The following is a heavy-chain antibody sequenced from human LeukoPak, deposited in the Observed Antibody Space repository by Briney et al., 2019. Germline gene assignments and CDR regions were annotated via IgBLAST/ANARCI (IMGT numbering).Heavy chain of an antibody. Sequence: PGGSLRLSCTACGFTLGSHDMHWVRQIPGQGLEWVAAVSSGFHAFFADSVQGRFTVSREDARNSLYLQMNSLRAGDTAVYYCVREARGYHYTYFDYWGQGTLVTVSS. CDR2: VSSGFHA. V-gene: IGHV3-13*01. J-gene: IGHJ4*02. CDR1: GFTLGSHD. D-gene: IGHD5-18*01. CDR3: VREARGYHYTYFDY.